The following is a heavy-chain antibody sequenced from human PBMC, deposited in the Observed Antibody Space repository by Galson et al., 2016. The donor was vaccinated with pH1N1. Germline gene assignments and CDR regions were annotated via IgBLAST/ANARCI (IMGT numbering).Heavy chain of an antibody. CDR1: GYTFTGYY. CDR3: ASFTTRTTGDY. Sequence: SVKVSCKASGYTFTGYYIHWVRQAPGQGLELMGWINPNSGGTNYAQRFQDRVTMTRDTSITTAYMEVSRLTSDDTAVYYCASFTTRTTGDYWGQGTLVTVST. D-gene: IGHD1-1*01. J-gene: IGHJ4*02. V-gene: IGHV1-2*02. CDR2: INPNSGGT.